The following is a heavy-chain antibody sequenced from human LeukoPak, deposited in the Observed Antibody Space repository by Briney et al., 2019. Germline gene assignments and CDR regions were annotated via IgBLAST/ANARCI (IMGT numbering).Heavy chain of an antibody. CDR2: INPNSGVT. V-gene: IGHV1-2*02. D-gene: IGHD5-12*01. Sequence: ASVKVSCKASGYTFTGYYIYWVRQAPGQGLEWMGWINPNSGVTDYAQNFQVRVTMTRDTSTSTAYMELSRLTSDDAAVYYCARYASGYGSFDYWGQGTLVTDSS. CDR3: ARYASGYGSFDY. J-gene: IGHJ4*02. CDR1: GYTFTGYY.